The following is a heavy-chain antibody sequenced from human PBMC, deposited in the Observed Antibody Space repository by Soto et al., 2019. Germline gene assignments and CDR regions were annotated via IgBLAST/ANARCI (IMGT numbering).Heavy chain of an antibody. D-gene: IGHD6-13*01. J-gene: IGHJ3*02. CDR1: GFSLSTSGVG. CDR2: IYWDDDK. Sequence: QITLKESGPTLVKPTQTLTLTCTFSGFSLSTSGVGVGWIRQPPGKALEWLALIYWDDDKRYSPSLKSRHTIAKDTSKNRVVLTRTYMDPVDAATYYCAHSLVAAADAFDIWGQGAMVAVSS. CDR3: AHSLVAAADAFDI. V-gene: IGHV2-5*02.